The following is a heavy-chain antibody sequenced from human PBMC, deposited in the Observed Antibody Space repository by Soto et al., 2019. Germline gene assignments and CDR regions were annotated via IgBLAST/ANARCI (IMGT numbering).Heavy chain of an antibody. CDR2: IYYSGST. CDR3: ARERNYYGSGSYPDY. CDR1: GGSISSYY. V-gene: IGHV4-59*01. D-gene: IGHD3-10*01. Sequence: PSETLSLTCTVSGGSISSYYWSWIRQPPGKGLEWIGYIYYSGSTNYNPSLKSRVTISVDTSKNQFSLKLSSVTAADTAVYYCARERNYYGSGSYPDYWGQGTLVTVS. J-gene: IGHJ4*02.